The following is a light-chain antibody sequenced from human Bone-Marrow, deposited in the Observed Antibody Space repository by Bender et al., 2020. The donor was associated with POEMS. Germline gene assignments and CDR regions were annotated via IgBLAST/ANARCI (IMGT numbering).Light chain of an antibody. Sequence: QSALTQPASVSGSPGQSITISCTGTSSDVGNYNLVSWYQHHPGKAPTLIIYDVTNRASGVSHRFSGSKSGNTASLTISGLQAEDEAEYYCSSYTTTNTPVFGGGTKVTVL. J-gene: IGLJ2*01. CDR2: DVT. V-gene: IGLV2-14*02. CDR1: SSDVGNYNL. CDR3: SSYTTTNTPV.